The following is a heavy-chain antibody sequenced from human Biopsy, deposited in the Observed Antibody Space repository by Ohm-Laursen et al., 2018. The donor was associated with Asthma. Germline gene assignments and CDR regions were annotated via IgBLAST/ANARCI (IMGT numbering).Heavy chain of an antibody. V-gene: IGHV4-61*01. CDR3: ARVTRITIFGVGGIQDY. CDR2: IYYRGST. CDR1: GGSVSSGSYY. D-gene: IGHD3-3*01. Sequence: SQTLSLTCTVSGGSVSSGSYYWSWIRQPPGKGLEWIGYIYYRGSTNYNPSLKSRVTISVDTSKNQFSLKLSSVTAADTAVYYCARVTRITIFGVGGIQDYWGQGTLVTVSS. J-gene: IGHJ4*02.